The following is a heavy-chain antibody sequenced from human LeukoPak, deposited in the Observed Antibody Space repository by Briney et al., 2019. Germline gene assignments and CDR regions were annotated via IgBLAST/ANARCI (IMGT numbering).Heavy chain of an antibody. D-gene: IGHD2-8*01. CDR1: GFTFSSYW. J-gene: IGHJ6*03. V-gene: IGHV3-7*01. CDR2: IKQDGSEK. Sequence: PGGTLRLSCAASGFTFSSYWMSWVRQAPGKGLEWVANIKQDGSEKYYVDSVKGRFTISRDNAKNSLYLQMNSLRAEDTAVYYCARSPNGYHMDVWGKGTTVTVSS. CDR3: ARSPNGYHMDV.